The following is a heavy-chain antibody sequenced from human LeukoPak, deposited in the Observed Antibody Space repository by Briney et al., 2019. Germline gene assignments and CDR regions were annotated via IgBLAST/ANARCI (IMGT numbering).Heavy chain of an antibody. J-gene: IGHJ5*02. CDR2: IKNKADGGTA. V-gene: IGHV3-15*01. Sequence: GGSLRLSCAASGFTFTNAWMSWVRQGPGKGLEWVGRIKNKADGGTADYAAPVKGRFTISRDDSKNTLYLQMNSLRAEDTAVYFCAKGDKMLTWRRTYNRFDPWGQGTLVTVSS. D-gene: IGHD3-16*01. CDR1: GFTFTNAW. CDR3: AKGDKMLTWRRTYNRFDP.